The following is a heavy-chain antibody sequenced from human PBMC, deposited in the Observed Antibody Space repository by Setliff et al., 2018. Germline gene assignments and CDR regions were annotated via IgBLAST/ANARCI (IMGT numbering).Heavy chain of an antibody. J-gene: IGHJ2*01. V-gene: IGHV4-34*01. CDR3: ARGTKTMVINYWYFDV. CDR1: GGSLSDYW. CDR2: IHHSGST. D-gene: IGHD4-17*01. Sequence: SETLSLTCAVYGGSLSDYWWSWIRQLPGKGLEWIAEIHHSGSTNFHPSLKSRVAISVDPSKNQFYLNLRSVTAADTAVYFCARGTKTMVINYWYFDVWGRGTPVTVSS.